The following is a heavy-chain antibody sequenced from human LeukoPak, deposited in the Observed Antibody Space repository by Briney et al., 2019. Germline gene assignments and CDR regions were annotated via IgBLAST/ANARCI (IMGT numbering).Heavy chain of an antibody. J-gene: IGHJ4*02. D-gene: IGHD4/OR15-4a*01. CDR3: AREDSGGNSFDY. CDR1: GFTLSDYY. Sequence: GGSLRLSCAASGFTLSDYYVSWIRQVPGKGLEWVAFISNSGFTTYYADSVKGRFTVSRDNAKDSVSLQMNSLRAEDTARYYCAREDSGGNSFDYWGQEAQVTVS. V-gene: IGHV3-11*01. CDR2: ISNSGFTT.